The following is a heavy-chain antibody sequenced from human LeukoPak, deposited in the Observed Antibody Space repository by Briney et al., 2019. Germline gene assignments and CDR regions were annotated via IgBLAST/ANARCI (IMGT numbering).Heavy chain of an antibody. D-gene: IGHD3-16*01. J-gene: IGHJ4*01. CDR2: VKGDASES. CDR3: VRDGGPYYFDW. V-gene: IGHV3-7*01. CDR1: GFSFTSYW. Sequence: GGSLRLSCAASGFSFTSYWMSWVRQAPGRGLEWVANVKGDASESYYVVSVRGRFTISRDRSRNSVYLQMNSLRVEDTAVYYCVRDGGPYYFDWWXXXALVTVST.